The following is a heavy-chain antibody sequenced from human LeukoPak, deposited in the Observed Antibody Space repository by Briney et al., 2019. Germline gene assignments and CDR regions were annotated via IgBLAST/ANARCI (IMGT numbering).Heavy chain of an antibody. J-gene: IGHJ4*02. D-gene: IGHD2-2*02. Sequence: SETLSLTCAVYGGSFSGYYWSWIRQPPGRGLEWIGDINHSGSTNYNPSLKSRVTISVDTSKNQFSLKLSSVTAADTAVYYCARGRKREDIVVVPAAISPVFDYWGQGTLVTVSS. CDR1: GGSFSGYY. CDR2: INHSGST. CDR3: ARGRKREDIVVVPAAISPVFDY. V-gene: IGHV4-34*01.